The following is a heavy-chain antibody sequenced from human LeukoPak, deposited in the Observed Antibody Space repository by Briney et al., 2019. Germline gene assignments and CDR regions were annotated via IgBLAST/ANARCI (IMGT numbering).Heavy chain of an antibody. CDR2: ISYDGSSK. Sequence: GGSLRLSCAASGFTFSSYAMHWARQAPGKGLEWVAVISYDGSSKYYADSVKGRFTISRDNSINALYLQMNSLRLDDTAVYYCVGEIGPRSFDYWGQGTLVTVSS. CDR3: VGEIGPRSFDY. CDR1: GFTFSSYA. D-gene: IGHD3-16*01. V-gene: IGHV3-30-3*01. J-gene: IGHJ4*02.